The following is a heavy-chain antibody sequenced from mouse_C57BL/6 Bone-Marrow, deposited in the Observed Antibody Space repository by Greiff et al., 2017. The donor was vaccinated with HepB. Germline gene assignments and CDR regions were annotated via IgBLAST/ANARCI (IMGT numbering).Heavy chain of an antibody. D-gene: IGHD1-1*01. CDR3: ARNWAYYGSPWYFDV. Sequence: VKLMESGPGLVQPSQSLSITCTVSGFSLTSYGVHWVRQSPGKGLEWLGVIWSGGSTDYNAAFISRLSISKDNSKSQVFFKMNSLQADDTAIYYCARNWAYYGSPWYFDVWGTGTTVTVSS. J-gene: IGHJ1*03. V-gene: IGHV2-2*01. CDR1: GFSLTSYG. CDR2: IWSGGST.